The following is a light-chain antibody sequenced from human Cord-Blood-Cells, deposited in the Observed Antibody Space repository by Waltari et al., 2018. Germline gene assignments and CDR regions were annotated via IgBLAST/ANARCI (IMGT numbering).Light chain of an antibody. V-gene: IGLV2-11*01. CDR1: SSDVGGYNY. CDR3: CSYAGSYTYV. Sequence: QSALTQPRSVSGSPGQSVTISCTGTSSDVGGYNYVSWYQQHPGKAPKLRFYDVSKRPSGDPDRCSGSKSGNTASRTSSGLQAEDEADYYCCSYAGSYTYVFGTGTKVTVL. CDR2: DVS. J-gene: IGLJ1*01.